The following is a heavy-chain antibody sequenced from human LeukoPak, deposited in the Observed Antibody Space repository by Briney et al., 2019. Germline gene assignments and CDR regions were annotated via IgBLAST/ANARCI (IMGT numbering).Heavy chain of an antibody. Sequence: GGSLRLSCAASGFTFSDYYMSWIRQAPGKGLEWVSYITNSGSTIYYADSVKGRFTISRDNAKNSLYLQMNSLRAEDTAVYYCARIIREVTAIIYFDYWGQGTLVTVSS. CDR1: GFTFSDYY. V-gene: IGHV3-11*04. J-gene: IGHJ4*02. CDR2: ITNSGSTI. D-gene: IGHD2-21*02. CDR3: ARIIREVTAIIYFDY.